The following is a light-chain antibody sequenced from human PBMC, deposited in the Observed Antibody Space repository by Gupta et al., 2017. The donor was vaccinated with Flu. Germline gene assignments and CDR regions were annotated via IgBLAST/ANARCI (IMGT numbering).Light chain of an antibody. CDR3: MQDRRSPYS. Sequence: DIVCTQSPLSLPVTPGEPACISCRFSQSLRQSPGCNYLNWFRQKPGQSPQLLIYWGSCRPSGIPDRFSGSGSGTDFTLRISKVEPADVGMYYCMQDRRSPYSFGQGTKLEIK. CDR1: QSLRQSPGCNY. V-gene: IGKV2-28*01. J-gene: IGKJ2*03. CDR2: WGS.